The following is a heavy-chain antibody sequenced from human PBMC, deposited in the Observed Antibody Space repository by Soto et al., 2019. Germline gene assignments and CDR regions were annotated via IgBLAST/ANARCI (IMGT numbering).Heavy chain of an antibody. V-gene: IGHV3-13*01. CDR3: ARARTIWDDGLDL. CDR1: GFTLSTSD. CDR2: IDTAGDT. Sequence: GXSLRLSCAASGFTLSTSDMHWFRQPTEQRPEWVSAIDTAGDTFYTDSVKGRFTISRYNAKNSFYLHMNSLTSGDTAMYFCARARTIWDDGLDLWGQGTMVTVSS. D-gene: IGHD3-3*01. J-gene: IGHJ3*01.